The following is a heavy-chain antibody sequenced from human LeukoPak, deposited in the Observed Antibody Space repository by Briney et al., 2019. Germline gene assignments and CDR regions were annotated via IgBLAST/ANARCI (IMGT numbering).Heavy chain of an antibody. D-gene: IGHD2-15*01. J-gene: IGHJ4*02. CDR2: ISYDGSNK. CDR1: GFTFSSYA. V-gene: IGHV3-30-3*01. CDR3: ARAPGYPYSIDY. Sequence: GGSLRLSCAASGFTFSSYAMHWVRQAPGKGLEWVAVISYDGSNKYYADSVKGRSTISRDNSKNTLYLQMNSLRAEDTAVYYCARAPGYPYSIDYWGQGTLVTVSS.